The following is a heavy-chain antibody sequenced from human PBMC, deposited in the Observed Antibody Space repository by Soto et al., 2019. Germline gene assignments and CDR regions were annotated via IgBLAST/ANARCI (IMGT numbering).Heavy chain of an antibody. J-gene: IGHJ3*02. CDR2: ISAYNGNT. D-gene: IGHD6-19*01. CDR3: ARQTEIAVAGYAFDI. V-gene: IGHV1-18*01. CDR1: GYTFTSYG. Sequence: ASVKVSCKASGYTFTSYGISWVRQAPGQGLEWMGWISAYNGNTNYAQKLQGRVTMTTDTSTSTAYMELRSLRSDDTALYYCARQTEIAVAGYAFDIWGQGTMVTVSS.